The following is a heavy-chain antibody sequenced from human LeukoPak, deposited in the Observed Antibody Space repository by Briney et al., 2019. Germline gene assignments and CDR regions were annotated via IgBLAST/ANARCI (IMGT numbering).Heavy chain of an antibody. D-gene: IGHD3-22*01. V-gene: IGHV3-21*01. CDR1: GFTFSGYS. CDR3: AREVSEGFDF. CDR2: FGTRSTSI. Sequence: PGGSLRLSCTASGFTFSGYSMNWIRQAPGKGLEWVSSFGTRSTSIYHAGSVKGRFAISRNNAKNSLYLQMNSLRAEDTALYYCAREVSEGFDFWGQGTLVTVSS. J-gene: IGHJ4*02.